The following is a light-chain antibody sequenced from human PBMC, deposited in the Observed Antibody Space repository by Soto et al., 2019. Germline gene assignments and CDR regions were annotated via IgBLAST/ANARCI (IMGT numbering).Light chain of an antibody. Sequence: LVSFPRGRVIPSCRASEGVSSKLASYQQKPRKAPXLXXXGASTRAPGIPARFSGSGSGKELTLPTSSGQYEDFGAYYCQQHTKGLRITVGQGTRLEI. CDR2: GAS. J-gene: IGKJ5*01. CDR3: QQHTKGLRIT. V-gene: IGKV3-15*01. CDR1: EGVSSK.